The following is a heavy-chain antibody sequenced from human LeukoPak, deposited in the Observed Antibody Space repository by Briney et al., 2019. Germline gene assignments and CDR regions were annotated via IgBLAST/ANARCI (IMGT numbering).Heavy chain of an antibody. Sequence: GGSLRLSCAASGFTFSSYSMNWVRQAPGKGLEWVSSISSSSSYIYYADSVKGRFTISRDNAKNSLYLQMNSLRAEDTAVYYCARVGSRDSSGFAFDIWGQGTMVTASS. J-gene: IGHJ3*02. CDR3: ARVGSRDSSGFAFDI. CDR2: ISSSSSYI. D-gene: IGHD3-22*01. CDR1: GFTFSSYS. V-gene: IGHV3-21*01.